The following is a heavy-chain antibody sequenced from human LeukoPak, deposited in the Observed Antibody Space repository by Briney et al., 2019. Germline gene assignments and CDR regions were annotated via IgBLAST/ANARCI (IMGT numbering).Heavy chain of an antibody. CDR3: ARVGIRPTRPFFDY. CDR2: IHTSGNT. J-gene: IGHJ4*02. CDR1: GGSISSGSYC. V-gene: IGHV4-61*09. Sequence: SQTLSLTCTVSGGSISSGSYCWSWIRQPAGKGLEWIGHIHTSGNTNYNSSLKSRVTISVDTSKNQFSLKLSSVTAADTAVYYCARVGIRPTRPFFDYWGQGTLVTVSS. D-gene: IGHD5-18*01.